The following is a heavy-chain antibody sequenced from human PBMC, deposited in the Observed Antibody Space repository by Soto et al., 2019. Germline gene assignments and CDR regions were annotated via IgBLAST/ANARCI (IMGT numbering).Heavy chain of an antibody. V-gene: IGHV3-53*01. CDR3: HRYGY. D-gene: IGHD4-17*01. J-gene: IGHJ4*02. CDR1: GFSVTANY. Sequence: EVQVVESGGGLIQPGGSLRLSCEVSGFSVTANYMSWVRQAPGKGLEWFSVIYRGGSTYYIDSVKGRFSISRDMSKNTLYLQMNSLRAEDKAVYYCHRYGYWGQGTLVTVSS. CDR2: IYRGGST.